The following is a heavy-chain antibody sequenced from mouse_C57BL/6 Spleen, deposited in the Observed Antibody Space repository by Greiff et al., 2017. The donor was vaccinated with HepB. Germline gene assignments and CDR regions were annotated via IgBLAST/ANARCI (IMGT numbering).Heavy chain of an antibody. CDR2: INYDGSST. CDR1: GFTFSDYY. D-gene: IGHD1-1*01. CDR3: ARGLLLRGYFDY. Sequence: EVNLVESEGGLVQPGSSMKLSCTASGFTFSDYYMAWVRQVPEKGLEWVANINYDGSSTYYLDSLKSRFIISRDNAKNILYLQMSRLKSEDTATYYCARGLLLRGYFDYWGQGTTLTVSS. V-gene: IGHV5-16*01. J-gene: IGHJ2*01.